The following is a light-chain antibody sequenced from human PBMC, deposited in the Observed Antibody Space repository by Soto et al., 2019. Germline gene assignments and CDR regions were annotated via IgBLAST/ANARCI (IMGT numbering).Light chain of an antibody. J-gene: IGLJ2*01. CDR3: AAWDDSLNGHVV. Sequence: QSVLTQPPSASGTPGQRVTISCSGSSSNIGSNTVNWYQQITGTAPKLLIYNDNQRPSGVPDQFSGSKSGTSGSLAISGLQSEDEGDYYCAAWDDSLNGHVVFGGGTQLTVL. V-gene: IGLV1-44*01. CDR2: NDN. CDR1: SSNIGSNT.